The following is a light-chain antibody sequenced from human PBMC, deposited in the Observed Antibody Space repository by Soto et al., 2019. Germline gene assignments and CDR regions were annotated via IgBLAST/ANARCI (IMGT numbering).Light chain of an antibody. Sequence: IVMTQSPATLSLSPGERATLSCRASQSVGTYLAWYQQKPGQAPRLLIYGASTRATGIPARFSGSGSGTEFSLTISGLQSEDFAVYYCQQYNDWPPLYTFGQGTKLDI. J-gene: IGKJ2*01. CDR2: GAS. V-gene: IGKV3-15*01. CDR3: QQYNDWPPLYT. CDR1: QSVGTY.